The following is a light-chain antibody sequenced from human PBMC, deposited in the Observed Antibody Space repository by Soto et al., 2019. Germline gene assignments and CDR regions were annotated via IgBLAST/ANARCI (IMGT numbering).Light chain of an antibody. CDR3: QHYNSYSPRT. CDR1: QSISSW. V-gene: IGKV1-5*03. CDR2: KAS. J-gene: IGKJ1*01. Sequence: DIQMTQSPSTLSASVGDRVTITCRASQSISSWLAWYQQKPGKAPKLLIYKASSLESGVPSRFSSSGSGTEFTLTISSLQPDDFATYYCQHYNSYSPRTFGQGTKVESK.